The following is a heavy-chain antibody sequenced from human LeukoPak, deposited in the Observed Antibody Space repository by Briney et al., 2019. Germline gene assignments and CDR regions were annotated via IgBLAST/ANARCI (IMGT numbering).Heavy chain of an antibody. J-gene: IGHJ4*02. CDR2: INHSGST. D-gene: IGHD3-10*01. V-gene: IGHV4-34*01. Sequence: SETLSLTCAVSGGSFSGYYWSWIRQPPGKGLEWIGEINHSGSTNYNPSRKSRVTISVDTSKNQFSLKLSSVTAADTAVYYCARVAAIIYYGSGSYYGPFDYWGQGTLVTVSS. CDR3: ARVAAIIYYGSGSYYGPFDY. CDR1: GGSFSGYY.